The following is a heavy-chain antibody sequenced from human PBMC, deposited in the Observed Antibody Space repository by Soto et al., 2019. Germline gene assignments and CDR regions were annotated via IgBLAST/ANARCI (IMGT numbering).Heavy chain of an antibody. V-gene: IGHV1-3*01. CDR3: AGGDSGSYYIFDY. CDR1: GYTFTSYA. Sequence: QVQLVQSGAEVKKPGASVKVSCKASGYTFTSYAMHWVRQAPGQRLEWMGWINAGNGNTKYSQKFQGRVTITRDTSASTAYMEQSSLRSEDTAVYYCAGGDSGSYYIFDYWGQGTLVTVSS. CDR2: INAGNGNT. D-gene: IGHD1-26*01. J-gene: IGHJ4*02.